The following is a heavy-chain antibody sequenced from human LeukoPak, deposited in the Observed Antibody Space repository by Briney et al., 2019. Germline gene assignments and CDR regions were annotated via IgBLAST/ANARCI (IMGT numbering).Heavy chain of an antibody. CDR3: ARQQLAAAGDFDY. Sequence: GGSLRLSCAASGFTFSSYAMTWVRQAPGKGLEWVSTISGSGANTYYADSVKGRFTISRDNAKNSLYLQMNSLRAEDTAVYYCARQQLAAAGDFDYWGQGTLVTVSS. V-gene: IGHV3-21*01. J-gene: IGHJ4*02. CDR1: GFTFSSYA. CDR2: ISGSGANT. D-gene: IGHD6-13*01.